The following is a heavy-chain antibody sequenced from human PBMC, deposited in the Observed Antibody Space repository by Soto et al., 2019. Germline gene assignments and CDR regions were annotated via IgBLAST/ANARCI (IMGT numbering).Heavy chain of an antibody. Sequence: SETLSLTCTVSGGSVSSGSYYWSWIRQPPGKGLEWIGYIYYSGSTNYNPSLKSRVTISVDTSKNQFSLKLSSVTAADTAVYYCAREAGYSGSYRPAGFDYWGQGTRVTVSS. CDR2: IYYSGST. CDR3: AREAGYSGSYRPAGFDY. CDR1: GGSVSSGSYY. J-gene: IGHJ4*02. V-gene: IGHV4-61*01. D-gene: IGHD1-26*01.